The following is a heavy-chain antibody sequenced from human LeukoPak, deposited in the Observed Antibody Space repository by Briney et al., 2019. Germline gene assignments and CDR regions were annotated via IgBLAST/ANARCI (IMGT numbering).Heavy chain of an antibody. CDR1: GFTFSSYG. J-gene: IGHJ4*02. CDR2: IRYDGSNK. D-gene: IGHD3-3*01. CDR3: AKERSVLRFLEWEPPDY. V-gene: IGHV3-30*02. Sequence: GGSLRLSCAASGFTFSSYGMHWVRQAPGKGLEWVAFIRYDGSNKYYADSVKGRFTISRDNSKNTLYLQMNSLRAEDTAVYYCAKERSVLRFLEWEPPDYWGQGTLVTVSS.